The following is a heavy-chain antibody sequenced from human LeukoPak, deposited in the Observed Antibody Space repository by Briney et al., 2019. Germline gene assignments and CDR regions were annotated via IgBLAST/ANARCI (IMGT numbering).Heavy chain of an antibody. CDR1: GGSISSGAYY. CDR2: IYYGGNS. CDR3: ARGLDPQLDY. V-gene: IGHV4-31*03. J-gene: IGHJ4*02. D-gene: IGHD1-1*01. Sequence: SETLSLTCSVSGGSISSGAYYWSWIRQHPGKGLEWIGNIYYGGNSYYNPSLKSRVTISVDMSKNQFSLKLTAVTAAGTAVYYCARGLDPQLDYWGQGTLVTVSS.